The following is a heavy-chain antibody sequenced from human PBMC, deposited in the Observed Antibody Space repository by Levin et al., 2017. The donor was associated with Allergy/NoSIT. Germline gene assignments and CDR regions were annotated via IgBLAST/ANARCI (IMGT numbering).Heavy chain of an antibody. CDR3: ARGQDYHSSGSDY. V-gene: IGHV4-31*03. D-gene: IGHD3-10*01. CDR1: GASIGSGGYY. Sequence: SETLSLTCTVSGASIGSGGYYWNWIRQRPGKGLEWIAYIYNTGTTYYNPSLKSRVIISLDTSQNQFSLKLRSVTSADTAVYYCARGQDYHSSGSDYWGQGTLVTVSS. J-gene: IGHJ4*02. CDR2: IYNTGTT.